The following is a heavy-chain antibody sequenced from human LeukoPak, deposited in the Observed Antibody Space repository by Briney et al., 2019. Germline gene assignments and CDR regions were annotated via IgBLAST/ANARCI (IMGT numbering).Heavy chain of an antibody. CDR1: GGSISGYY. D-gene: IGHD1-26*01. CDR2: IYTSGNR. V-gene: IGHV4-4*07. CDR3: ATGSRHESTTYDYIDV. J-gene: IGHJ6*03. Sequence: RASETLSFTCSGSGGSISGYYWNWIRQSPAKGLEWIGRIYTSGNRNYNPIRKNRVTLSVDTSKNQFSLRLTSGTAADTALYYCATGSRHESTTYDYIDVWGKGTTVTVSS.